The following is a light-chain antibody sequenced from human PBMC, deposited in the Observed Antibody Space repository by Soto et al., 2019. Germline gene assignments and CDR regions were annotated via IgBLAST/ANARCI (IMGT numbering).Light chain of an antibody. CDR3: QQYNSYSPT. CDR2: DAS. CDR1: QSISSW. V-gene: IGKV1-5*01. Sequence: DIQMTQSPSTLSASVGDGVTIPCRASQSISSWLAWYQQKPGKAPKLLIYDASSLESGVPSRFSGSGSGTDFTLTISSLQPDDFATYYCQQYNSYSPTFGQGTKVDIK. J-gene: IGKJ1*01.